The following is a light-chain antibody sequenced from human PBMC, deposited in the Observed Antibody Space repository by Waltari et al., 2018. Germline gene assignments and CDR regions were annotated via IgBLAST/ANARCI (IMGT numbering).Light chain of an antibody. CDR2: YDS. CDR1: NIGSKR. V-gene: IGLV3-21*04. CDR3: LVWHSTTDHHGV. J-gene: IGLJ2*01. Sequence: SYVVTQSPSVSVAPGETARITCGGDNIGSKRVHWYPQRPGQAPVLVISYDSDRPSGFPGRFSGSNSGNTATLTISWVEADDEADYYCLVWHSTTDHHGVFGGGTKLTVL.